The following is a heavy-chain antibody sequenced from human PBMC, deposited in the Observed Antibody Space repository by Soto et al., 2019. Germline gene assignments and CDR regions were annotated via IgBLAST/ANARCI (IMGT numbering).Heavy chain of an antibody. Sequence: GGSLRLSCAASGFTFSSYAMSWVRQAPGKGLEWVSSISSSSSYIYYADSVKGRFTISRDNAKNSLYLQMNSLRAEDTAVYYCARDRYSSSGFDYWGQGTLVTVSS. CDR1: GFTFSSYA. CDR3: ARDRYSSSGFDY. CDR2: ISSSSSYI. V-gene: IGHV3-21*01. J-gene: IGHJ4*02. D-gene: IGHD6-6*01.